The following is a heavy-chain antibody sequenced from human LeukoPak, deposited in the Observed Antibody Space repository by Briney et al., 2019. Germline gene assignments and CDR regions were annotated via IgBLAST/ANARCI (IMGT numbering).Heavy chain of an antibody. Sequence: GGSLRLSCAASGFTFDDYAMHWVRQAPGKGLEWVSGISWNSGSIGYADSVKGRFTISRDNAKNSLYLQMNSLRAEDTALYYCAKDLTHSLAAAGLDYWGQGTLVTVSS. CDR3: AKDLTHSLAAAGLDY. J-gene: IGHJ4*02. D-gene: IGHD6-13*01. CDR1: GFTFDDYA. V-gene: IGHV3-9*01. CDR2: ISWNSGSI.